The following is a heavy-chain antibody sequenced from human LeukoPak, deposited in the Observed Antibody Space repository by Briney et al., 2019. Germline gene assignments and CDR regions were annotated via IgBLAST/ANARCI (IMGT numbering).Heavy chain of an antibody. V-gene: IGHV4-59*01. J-gene: IGHJ5*02. CDR3: ARDPDGDWGWFDP. Sequence: SETLSLTCTVSGGSISSYYWSWIRQPPGKGLEWLGYIFYSGSTNYNPSLKSRVTISVDTSKNQFSLKLSSVTAADTAVYYCARDPDGDWGWFDPWGQGTLVTVSS. CDR2: IFYSGST. CDR1: GGSISSYY. D-gene: IGHD4-17*01.